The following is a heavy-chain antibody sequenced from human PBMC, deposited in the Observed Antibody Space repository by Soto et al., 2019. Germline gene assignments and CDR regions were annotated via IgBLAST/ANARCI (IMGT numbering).Heavy chain of an antibody. J-gene: IGHJ6*02. CDR3: ARDIVVVPAATEYYYGMDV. Sequence: QVQLVQSGAEVKKPGASVKVSCKASGYTFTGYYMHWVRQAPGQGLEWMGWINPNSGGTNYAQKFQGWVTMTRDTSISTAYMELSRLRSDDTAVYYCARDIVVVPAATEYYYGMDVWGQGTTVTVSS. D-gene: IGHD2-2*01. V-gene: IGHV1-2*04. CDR2: INPNSGGT. CDR1: GYTFTGYY.